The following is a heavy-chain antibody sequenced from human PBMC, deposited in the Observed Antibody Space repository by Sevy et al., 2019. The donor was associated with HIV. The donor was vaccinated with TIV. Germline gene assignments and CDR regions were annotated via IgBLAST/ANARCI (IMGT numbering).Heavy chain of an antibody. D-gene: IGHD2-2*01. CDR1: GYTFTSYG. CDR3: ARETPCSSTSCYGPPEDDY. Sequence: ASVKVSCKASGYTFTSYGISWVRQAPGQGLEWMGWISAYNGNTNYAQKLQGRVTMTTDTSTSTAYMGLGSLRSDDTAVYYCARETPCSSTSCYGPPEDDYWGQGTLVTVSS. V-gene: IGHV1-18*01. J-gene: IGHJ4*02. CDR2: ISAYNGNT.